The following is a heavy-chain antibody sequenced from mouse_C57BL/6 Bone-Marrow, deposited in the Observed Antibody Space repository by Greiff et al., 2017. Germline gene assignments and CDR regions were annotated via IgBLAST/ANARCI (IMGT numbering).Heavy chain of an antibody. CDR2: IDPENGDT. CDR3: TSLIYYDYGLFAY. V-gene: IGHV14-4*01. Sequence: EVQGVESGAELVRPGASVKLSCTASGFNIKDDYMHWVKQRPEQGLEWIGWIDPENGDTEYASKFQGKATITADTSSNTAYLQLSSLTSEDTAVYYCTSLIYYDYGLFAYWGQGTLVTVSA. CDR1: GFNIKDDY. J-gene: IGHJ3*01. D-gene: IGHD2-4*01.